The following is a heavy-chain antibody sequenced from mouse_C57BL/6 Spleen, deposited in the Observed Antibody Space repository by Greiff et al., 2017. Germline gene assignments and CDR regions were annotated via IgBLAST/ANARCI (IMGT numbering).Heavy chain of an antibody. CDR2: IYPGSGST. CDR3: ARRGYYYGSSWDY. CDR1: GYTFTSYW. J-gene: IGHJ2*01. D-gene: IGHD1-1*01. Sequence: QVQLQQPGAELVKPGASVKMSCKASGYTFTSYWINWVKQRPGQGLEWIGDIYPGSGSTNYNEKFKSKATLTVDTSSSTAYMQLSSLTSEYSAVYYGARRGYYYGSSWDYWGQGTTLTVSS. V-gene: IGHV1-55*01.